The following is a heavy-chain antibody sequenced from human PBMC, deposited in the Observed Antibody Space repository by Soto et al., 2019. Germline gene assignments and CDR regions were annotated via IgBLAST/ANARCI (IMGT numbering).Heavy chain of an antibody. V-gene: IGHV4-34*01. J-gene: IGHJ4*02. CDR2: INHSGST. Sequence: QVQLQQWGAGLLKPSETLSLTCAVYGGSFSGYYWSWIRHPPGKGLEWIGEINHSGSTNYNPSLKSRVTISVDTSKNQFSLKLSSVTAADTAVYYCASVPNYYFDYWGQGTLVTVSS. CDR3: ASVPNYYFDY. CDR1: GGSFSGYY. D-gene: IGHD2-2*01.